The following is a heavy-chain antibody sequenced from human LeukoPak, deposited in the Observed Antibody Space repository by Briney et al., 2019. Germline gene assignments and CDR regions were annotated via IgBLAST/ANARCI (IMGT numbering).Heavy chain of an antibody. CDR2: ISPNGADT. V-gene: IGHV1-2*02. Sequence: VASVTVSCKASGYTFSGHYVHWVRQAPGQGLEWMGWISPNGADTDYAQRFQGRVTITRDTSISTAYMELSRLRSDDTAVYYCARAAIAVAGDYHYHYMDVWGKGTTITVSS. CDR1: GYTFSGHY. D-gene: IGHD6-19*01. J-gene: IGHJ6*03. CDR3: ARAAIAVAGDYHYHYMDV.